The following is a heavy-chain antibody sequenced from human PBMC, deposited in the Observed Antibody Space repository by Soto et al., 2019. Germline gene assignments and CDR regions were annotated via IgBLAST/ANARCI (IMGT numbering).Heavy chain of an antibody. CDR2: ISWDSGKI. V-gene: IGHV3-9*01. D-gene: IGHD5-18*01. CDR1: GFSIDDFA. Sequence: PGGSLRLSCAASGFSIDDFAMHWVRQAPGKGLEWVSSISWDSGKIGYADSVTGRFSVSRDNAKNSLFLQMSSLKPEDTAFYFSAKANNRRYGEYESTWFETWGQGTLVTVSS. J-gene: IGHJ5*02. CDR3: AKANNRRYGEYESTWFET.